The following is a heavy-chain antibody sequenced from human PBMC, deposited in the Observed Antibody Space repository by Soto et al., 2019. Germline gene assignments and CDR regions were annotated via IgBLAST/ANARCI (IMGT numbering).Heavy chain of an antibody. V-gene: IGHV3-74*01. CDR2: INSDGSST. J-gene: IGHJ6*02. D-gene: IGHD1-20*01. CDR1: GFTFSSYW. Sequence: EVQLVESGGGLVQPGGSLRLSCAASGFTFSSYWMHWVRQAPGKGLVWVSRINSDGSSTSYADSVKGRFTISRDNAKNTLYLQMNSLRADDTAVYYCARRSITGTRGYGMDVWGQGTTVTVSS. CDR3: ARRSITGTRGYGMDV.